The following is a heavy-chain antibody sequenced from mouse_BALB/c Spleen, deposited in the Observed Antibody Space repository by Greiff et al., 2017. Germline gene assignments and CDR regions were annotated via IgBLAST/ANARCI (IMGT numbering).Heavy chain of an antibody. J-gene: IGHJ3*01. CDR3: TRRAGVTGPFAY. V-gene: IGHV1-15*01. Sequence: VQLQQSGAELVRPGASVTLSCKASGYTFTDYEMHWVKQTPVHGLEWIGAIDPETGGTAYNQKFKGKATLTADKSSSTAYMELRSLTSEDSAVYYGTRRAGVTGPFAYWGQGTLVTVSA. CDR1: GYTFTDYE. CDR2: IDPETGGT. D-gene: IGHD2-1*01.